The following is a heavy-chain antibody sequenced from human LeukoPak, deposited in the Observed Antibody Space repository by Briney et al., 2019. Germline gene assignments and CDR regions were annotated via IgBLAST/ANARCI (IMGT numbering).Heavy chain of an antibody. V-gene: IGHV4-34*01. CDR2: INHSGST. CDR3: ARVRYSSSSPRIYHYYMDV. CDR1: GGSFSGYY. D-gene: IGHD6-6*01. Sequence: SETLSLTCAVYGGSFSGYYWSWIRQPPGKGLEWIGEINHSGSTNYNPSLKSRVTISVDTSKNQFSLKLSSVTAADTAVYYCARVRYSSSSPRIYHYYMDVWGKGTTVTVSS. J-gene: IGHJ6*03.